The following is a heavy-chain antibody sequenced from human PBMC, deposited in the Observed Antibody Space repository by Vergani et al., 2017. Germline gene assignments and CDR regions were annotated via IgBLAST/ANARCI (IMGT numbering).Heavy chain of an antibody. CDR1: GFTFSGSA. CDR3: ARPSAPGDYDALDI. J-gene: IGHJ3*02. Sequence: EVQLVESGGGLVQPGGSLKLSCAVSGFTFSGSAMHWVRQASGKGLEWVGRIRSKANSYATAYAASVKGRFTISRDDSKNTAYLQMNSLRAEDTAVYHCARPSAPGDYDALDIWGQGTMVTVSS. V-gene: IGHV3-73*01. CDR2: IRSKANSYAT. D-gene: IGHD4-17*01.